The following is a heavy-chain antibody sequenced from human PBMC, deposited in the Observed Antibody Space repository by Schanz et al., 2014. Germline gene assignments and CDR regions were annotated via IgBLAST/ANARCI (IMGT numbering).Heavy chain of an antibody. Sequence: EVQLLDSGGGLVQPGGSLRLSCAASGFTFSTYTMNWVRQAPGKGLEWVSSISHSGGSKYYADSVKGRFTISRDNAKNSLFLQTNSLRVEDTAVYYCARLRVCYGSGIWDVWGKGTSVTVSS. V-gene: IGHV3-23*01. CDR3: ARLRVCYGSGIWDV. CDR2: ISHSGGSK. CDR1: GFTFSTYT. J-gene: IGHJ6*04. D-gene: IGHD3-10*01.